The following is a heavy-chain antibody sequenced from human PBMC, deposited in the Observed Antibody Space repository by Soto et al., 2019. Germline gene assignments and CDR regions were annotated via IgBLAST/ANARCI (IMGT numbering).Heavy chain of an antibody. J-gene: IGHJ6*02. CDR3: ARDGMDV. V-gene: IGHV3-30*03. Sequence: QVQLVESGGGVVEPGRSLRLSCAASGFTFSSYRMHWVRQAPGKGLEWVAVISYDGSNKYYADSVKGRFTISRDNSKNTLYLQMNSLRAEDTAVYYCARDGMDVWGQGTTVTVSS. CDR1: GFTFSSYR. CDR2: ISYDGSNK.